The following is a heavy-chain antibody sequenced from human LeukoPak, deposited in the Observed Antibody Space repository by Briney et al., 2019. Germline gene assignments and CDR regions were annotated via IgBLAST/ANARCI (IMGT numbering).Heavy chain of an antibody. Sequence: SGTLSLACAVSGGSISSSNWWSWVRQPPGKGLEWIGEIYHSGSTNYNPSPKSRVTISVDKSKNQFSLKLSSVTAADTAVYYCARDGDDYGDTNWFDPWGQGTLVTVSS. CDR1: GGSISSSNW. V-gene: IGHV4-4*02. D-gene: IGHD4-17*01. CDR3: ARDGDDYGDTNWFDP. J-gene: IGHJ5*02. CDR2: IYHSGST.